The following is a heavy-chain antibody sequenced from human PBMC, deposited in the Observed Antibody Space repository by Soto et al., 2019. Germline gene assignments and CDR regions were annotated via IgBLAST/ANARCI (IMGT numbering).Heavy chain of an antibody. Sequence: SETLSLTCNVSGGSIRSYYWSWIRQPPGKGLEWIGYIYNSGNTNYNPSLKSRVTISIDTSKNQFSLKVSSVTAADTAVYYCARDRRWEKSYGMDVWGQGTTVTVSS. CDR2: IYNSGNT. CDR1: GGSIRSYY. J-gene: IGHJ6*02. D-gene: IGHD1-26*01. V-gene: IGHV4-59*01. CDR3: ARDRRWEKSYGMDV.